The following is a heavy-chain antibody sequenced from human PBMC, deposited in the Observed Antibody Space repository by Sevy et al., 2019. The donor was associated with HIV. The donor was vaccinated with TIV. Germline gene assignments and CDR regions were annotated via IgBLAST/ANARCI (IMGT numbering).Heavy chain of an antibody. D-gene: IGHD3-22*01. J-gene: IGHJ4*02. Sequence: WGSLRLSCAASGFTFSSYGMHWVRQAPGKGLEWVAVIWYDGSNKYYADSVKGRFTISRDNSKNTLYLQMNSLRAEDTAVYYCARDGGVDYDTTNFADYWGQGTLVTVSS. CDR2: IWYDGSNK. CDR3: ARDGGVDYDTTNFADY. CDR1: GFTFSSYG. V-gene: IGHV3-33*01.